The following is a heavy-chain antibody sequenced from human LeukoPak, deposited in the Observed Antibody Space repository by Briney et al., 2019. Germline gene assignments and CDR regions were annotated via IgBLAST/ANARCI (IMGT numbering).Heavy chain of an antibody. CDR1: GFVFSDYW. Sequence: GGSLRLSCAASGFVFSDYWMTWVRQAPGKGLEWVANIRQDGGEGYYVDAVKGRFTISRDNAKNTLYLQMNSLRAEDTAVYYCARWGRGYTIDYWGQGTLVTVSS. V-gene: IGHV3-7*01. D-gene: IGHD6-25*01. CDR2: IRQDGGEG. CDR3: ARWGRGYTIDY. J-gene: IGHJ4*02.